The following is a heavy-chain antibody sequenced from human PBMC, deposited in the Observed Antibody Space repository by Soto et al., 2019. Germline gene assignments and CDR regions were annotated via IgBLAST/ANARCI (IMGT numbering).Heavy chain of an antibody. J-gene: IGHJ4*02. CDR3: ARLGSGWYRPFDY. V-gene: IGHV1-8*01. CDR2: MNPNSGNT. CDR1: GYTFTSYD. Sequence: ASVKVSCKASGYTFTSYDINWVRQATGQGLEWMGIMNPNSGNTSYAQKFQGRVTMTRDTSTSTVYMELSSLRSEDTAVYYCARLGSGWYRPFDYWGQGTLVTVSS. D-gene: IGHD6-19*01.